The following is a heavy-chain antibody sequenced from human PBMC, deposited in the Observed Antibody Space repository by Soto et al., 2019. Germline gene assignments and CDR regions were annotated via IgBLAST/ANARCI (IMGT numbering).Heavy chain of an antibody. D-gene: IGHD3-16*01. Sequence: EVPLVESGGGLFQPGGSLRLSCAASGFTFNNYWIHWVRHAPGKGLVWVSRIKYDATSTNYADSVKGRFSISRDNAKNTVYLQMSSLRGDDTAVYYCARGALGSYCFDHWGQGTLVTVSS. CDR1: GFTFNNYW. CDR3: ARGALGSYCFDH. V-gene: IGHV3-74*01. J-gene: IGHJ4*02. CDR2: IKYDATST.